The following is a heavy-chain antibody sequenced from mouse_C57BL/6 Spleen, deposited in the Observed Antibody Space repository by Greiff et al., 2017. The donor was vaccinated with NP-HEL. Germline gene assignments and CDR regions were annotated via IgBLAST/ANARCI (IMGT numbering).Heavy chain of an antibody. CDR3: TRRGIPR. CDR2: IDPETGGT. CDR1: GYTFTDYE. V-gene: IGHV1-15*01. J-gene: IGHJ2*01. Sequence: QVQLQQSGAELVRPGASVTLSCKASGYTFTDYEMHWVKQTPVHGLEWIGAIDPETGGTAYNQKFKGKAILTADKSSSTAYMELRSLTSEDSAVFYCTRRGIPRWGQGTTLTVSS.